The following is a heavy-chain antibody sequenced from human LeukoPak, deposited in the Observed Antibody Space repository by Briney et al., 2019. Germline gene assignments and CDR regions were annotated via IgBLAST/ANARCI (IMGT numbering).Heavy chain of an antibody. J-gene: IGHJ5*02. CDR3: ARGLISYYYDSSGYYHNWFDP. CDR1: GFTFGDYA. V-gene: IGHV4-34*01. CDR2: INHSGST. Sequence: GSLRLSCTASGFTFGDYAMSWIRQPPGKGLEWIGEINHSGSTNYNPSLKSRVTISVDTSKNQFSLKLSSVTAADTAVYYCARGLISYYYDSSGYYHNWFDPWGQGTLVTVSS. D-gene: IGHD3-22*01.